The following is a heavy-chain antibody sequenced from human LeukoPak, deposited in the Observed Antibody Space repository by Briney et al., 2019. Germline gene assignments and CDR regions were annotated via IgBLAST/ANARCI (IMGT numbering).Heavy chain of an antibody. J-gene: IGHJ4*02. CDR2: IRYDGSNK. V-gene: IGHV3-30*02. CDR3: AKDYRRYCSSTSCRPFDY. Sequence: PGGSLRLSCAASGFTFSSYGMHWVRQAPGKGLEWVAFIRYDGSNKYYADSVKGRFTISRDNSKNTLYLQMNSLRAEDKAVYYCAKDYRRYCSSTSCRPFDYWGQGTLVTVSS. CDR1: GFTFSSYG. D-gene: IGHD2-2*01.